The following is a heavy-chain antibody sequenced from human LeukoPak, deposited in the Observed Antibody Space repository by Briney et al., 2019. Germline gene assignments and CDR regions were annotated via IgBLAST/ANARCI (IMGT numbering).Heavy chain of an antibody. CDR3: ARVSVVGAFDI. Sequence: PSETLSLTCTVSGGSISSYYWSWIRQPPGKGLEWIGYIYYSGSTNYNPSLKSRVTISVDTSKNQFSLKLSSVIAADTAVYYCARVSVVGAFDIWGQGTMVTVSS. V-gene: IGHV4-59*01. CDR1: GGSISSYY. J-gene: IGHJ3*02. CDR2: IYYSGST. D-gene: IGHD2-2*01.